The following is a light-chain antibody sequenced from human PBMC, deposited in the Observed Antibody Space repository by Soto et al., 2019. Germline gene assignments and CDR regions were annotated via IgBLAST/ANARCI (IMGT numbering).Light chain of an antibody. CDR3: QHYDSYSTII. CDR1: QSISAW. CDR2: KAS. J-gene: IGKJ5*01. V-gene: IGKV1-5*03. Sequence: DIQMTQSPSTLSASVGDRVTIACRASQSISAWLAWYQQKPGKAPNLLIYKASTLETGVPSRFSGSGSGTEFTLTISSLQPDDFATYFCQHYDSYSTIIFGQGTRLEIK.